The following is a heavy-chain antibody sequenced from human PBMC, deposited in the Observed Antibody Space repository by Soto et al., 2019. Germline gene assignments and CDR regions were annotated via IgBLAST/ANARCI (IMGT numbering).Heavy chain of an antibody. J-gene: IGHJ4*02. CDR1: GFTFSSYA. Sequence: EVQLLESGGGLVQPGGSLRLSCAASGFTFSSYAMRWVRQAPGKGLEWVSAISGSGDSTYYADSVKGRFTTSRDNSKNTRYVQMNSLRAEDTAVYYCARRGSGSYYDYWGQGTLVTVSS. D-gene: IGHD1-26*01. V-gene: IGHV3-23*01. CDR2: ISGSGDST. CDR3: ARRGSGSYYDY.